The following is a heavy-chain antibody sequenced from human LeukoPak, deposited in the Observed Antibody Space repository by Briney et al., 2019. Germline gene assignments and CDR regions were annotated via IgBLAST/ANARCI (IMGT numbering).Heavy chain of an antibody. Sequence: ASVKVSCKASGYTFTSYYMHWVRQAPGQGLEWMGWINPNSGGTNYAQKFQGRVTMTRDTSISTAYMELSRLRSDDTAVYYCGRGYCSGGSCYDWFDPWGQGTLVTVSS. CDR2: INPNSGGT. J-gene: IGHJ5*02. V-gene: IGHV1-2*02. CDR3: GRGYCSGGSCYDWFDP. D-gene: IGHD2-15*01. CDR1: GYTFTSYY.